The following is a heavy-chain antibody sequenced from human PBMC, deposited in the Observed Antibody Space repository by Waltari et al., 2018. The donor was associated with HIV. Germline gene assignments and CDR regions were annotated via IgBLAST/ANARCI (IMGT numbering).Heavy chain of an antibody. CDR3: ARSIPNAADSRYYGMDV. CDR1: GLTFDTFS. J-gene: IGHJ6*01. V-gene: IGHV3-21*02. CDR2: ISSGGGYI. Sequence: VQLMESGGGLFRPGGSLRLACVVSGLTFDTFSMNWVRQAPGKGLEWVSSISSGGGYIYYADSVKGRFTISRDNAKDSLFLQMDSLGVEDTAVYFCARSIPNAADSRYYGMDVWGQGTAVTVSS. D-gene: IGHD3-22*01.